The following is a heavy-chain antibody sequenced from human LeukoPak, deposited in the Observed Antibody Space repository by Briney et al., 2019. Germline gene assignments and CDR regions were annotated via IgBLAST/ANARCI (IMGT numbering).Heavy chain of an antibody. CDR1: GGSISSYY. V-gene: IGHV4-4*07. CDR3: ARVHSSSSGLSGIKSDAFDI. J-gene: IGHJ3*02. Sequence: SETLSLTCTVSGGSISSYYWSCIRQPAGKGREWIGRIYTRGSTNYNPSLKSRVTMSVDTYKNQFSLKLSAVTAADTAVYYCARVHSSSSGLSGIKSDAFDIWGQGTMVTVSS. D-gene: IGHD6-6*01. CDR2: IYTRGST.